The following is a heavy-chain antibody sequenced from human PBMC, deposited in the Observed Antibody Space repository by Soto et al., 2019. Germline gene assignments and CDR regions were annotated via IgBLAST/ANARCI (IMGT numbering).Heavy chain of an antibody. CDR1: GFTFSSYS. CDR3: ARTVTGGLFDY. D-gene: IGHD4-17*01. Sequence: EVQLVESGGGLVKPGGSLRLSCAASGFTFSSYSMNWVRQAPGKGLEWVSSISSSSSYIYYAHSVKGRFTISRDNAKNSLYLEMNSLRAEDTAVYYCARTVTGGLFDYLGQGTLVTVSS. CDR2: ISSSSSYI. J-gene: IGHJ4*02. V-gene: IGHV3-21*01.